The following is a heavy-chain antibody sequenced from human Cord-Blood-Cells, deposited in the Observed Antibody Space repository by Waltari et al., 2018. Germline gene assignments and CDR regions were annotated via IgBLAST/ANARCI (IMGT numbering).Heavy chain of an antibody. CDR3: ARGSSSFDY. CDR1: GGSFSGYY. D-gene: IGHD6-13*01. CDR2: INHSGST. V-gene: IGHV4-34*01. J-gene: IGHJ4*02. Sequence: QVQLQQWGAGLLKPSETLSLTCAVYGGSFSGYYWSWIRQPPGKGLEWIGEINHSGSTNYNPSLKRRVTISVDTSTNQFSLKLRSVTAADTAVYYCARGSSSFDYWGQGTLVTVSS.